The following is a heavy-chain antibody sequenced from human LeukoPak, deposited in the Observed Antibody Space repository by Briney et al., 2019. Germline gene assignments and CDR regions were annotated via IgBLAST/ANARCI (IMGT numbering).Heavy chain of an antibody. V-gene: IGHV4-34*01. D-gene: IGHD5-24*01. J-gene: IGHJ4*02. Sequence: SETLPLTCAVYGGSFSGYYWSWIRQPPGKGLEWIGEINHSGSTNYNPSLKSRVTISVDTSKNQFSLKLSSVTAADTAVYYCASGRDGYNDYWGQGTLVTVSS. CDR3: ASGRDGYNDY. CDR1: GGSFSGYY. CDR2: INHSGST.